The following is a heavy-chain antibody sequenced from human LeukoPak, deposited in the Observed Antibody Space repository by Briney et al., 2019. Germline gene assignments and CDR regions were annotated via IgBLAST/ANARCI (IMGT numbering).Heavy chain of an antibody. Sequence: GGSLRLSCAASGFTFSSYGMHWVRRAPGKGLEWVAVISYDGSNKYCADSVKGRFTISRDNSRNTLYLQMNSLRVEDAAVYYCARAPVTSCRGAFCYPFDYWGQGTLVTVSS. CDR2: ISYDGSNK. D-gene: IGHD2-15*01. CDR3: ARAPVTSCRGAFCYPFDY. J-gene: IGHJ4*02. V-gene: IGHV3-30*03. CDR1: GFTFSSYG.